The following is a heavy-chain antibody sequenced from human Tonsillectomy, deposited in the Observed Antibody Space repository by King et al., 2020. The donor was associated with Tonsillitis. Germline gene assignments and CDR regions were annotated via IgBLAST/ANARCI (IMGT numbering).Heavy chain of an antibody. V-gene: IGHV4-34*01. CDR3: ATHFQYTSSRLGWFDP. Sequence: VQLQQWGAGLLKPSETLSLTCAVYGGSFSDYYWSWIRQPPGKGLEWIGEINHGGGANYSPSLESRVIISLDPSKNQFSLKVTSVTAADTAVYYCATHFQYTSSRLGWFDPWGQGTLVTVSS. CDR1: GGSFSDYY. J-gene: IGHJ5*02. CDR2: INHGGGA. D-gene: IGHD6-13*01.